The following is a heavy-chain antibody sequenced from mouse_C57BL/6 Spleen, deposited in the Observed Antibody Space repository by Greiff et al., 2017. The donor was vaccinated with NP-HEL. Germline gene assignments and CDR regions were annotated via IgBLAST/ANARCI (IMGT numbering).Heavy chain of an antibody. CDR3: ARSGYDGSSYSYYVDY. CDR2: IDPNSGGT. J-gene: IGHJ2*01. V-gene: IGHV1-72*01. CDR1: GYTFTSYW. D-gene: IGHD1-1*01. Sequence: VQLQQSGAELVKPGASVKLSCKASGYTFTSYWMHWVKQRPGRGLEWIGRIDPNSGGTKYNEKFKSKATLTVDKPSSPAYMQRSSLTSEDSAGDYWARSGYDGSSYSYYVDYWGQGTTLTVSS.